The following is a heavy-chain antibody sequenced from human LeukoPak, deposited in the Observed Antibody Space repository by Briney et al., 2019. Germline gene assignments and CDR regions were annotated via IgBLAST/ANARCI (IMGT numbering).Heavy chain of an antibody. J-gene: IGHJ4*02. D-gene: IGHD1-26*01. CDR2: ISSSGSSI. CDR3: ARWAGAILTDY. V-gene: IGHV3-11*04. Sequence: GGSLRLSCAASGFTFSDYYMSWIRQAPGKGLEWVSYISSSGSSISYADSVEGRFTISRDNAKNSLYLQMNSLRAEDTAVFYCARWAGAILTDYWGQGTLVTVSS. CDR1: GFTFSDYY.